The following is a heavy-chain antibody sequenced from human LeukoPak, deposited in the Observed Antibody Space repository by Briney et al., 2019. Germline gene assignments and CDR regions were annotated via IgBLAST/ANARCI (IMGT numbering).Heavy chain of an antibody. J-gene: IGHJ3*02. CDR2: ISGYNGNT. D-gene: IGHD1-26*01. V-gene: IGHV1-18*01. CDR3: ARQWDSDAFDI. Sequence: ASVKVSCNASGYTFINYGISWVRQAPGQGLEWMGWISGYNGNTKYAQKFQGRVTMTTDTSTSTAYMDLRSLRSDDTAVYYCARQWDSDAFDIWGQGTMVTVSS. CDR1: GYTFINYG.